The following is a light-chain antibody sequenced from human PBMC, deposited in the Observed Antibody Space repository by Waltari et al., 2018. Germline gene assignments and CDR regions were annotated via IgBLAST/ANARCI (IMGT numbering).Light chain of an antibody. Sequence: SYDLTQPPSVSVSPGQTASITCSGDKLWQKYVFWYRQKTGQSPVLVMYEDNRRPSGIPERVSGSNSGNTATLTISETQVMDDAYYYCQVWDSSTDVVFGGGTKLTVL. CDR3: QVWDSSTDVV. J-gene: IGLJ2*01. CDR2: EDN. CDR1: KLWQKY. V-gene: IGLV3-1*01.